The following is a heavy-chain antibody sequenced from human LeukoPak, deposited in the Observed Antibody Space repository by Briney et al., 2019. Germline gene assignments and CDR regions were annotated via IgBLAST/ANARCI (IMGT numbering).Heavy chain of an antibody. J-gene: IGHJ4*02. Sequence: PSETLSLTCTVSGGSISSYYWSWIRQPPGKGLEWIGYIYYSGSANYNPSLKSRVTISVDTSKNQFSLKLSSVAAADTAVYYCARGYSSGWIDYWDQGTLVTVSS. CDR3: ARGYSSGWIDY. CDR2: IYYSGSA. D-gene: IGHD6-19*01. CDR1: GGSISSYY. V-gene: IGHV4-59*01.